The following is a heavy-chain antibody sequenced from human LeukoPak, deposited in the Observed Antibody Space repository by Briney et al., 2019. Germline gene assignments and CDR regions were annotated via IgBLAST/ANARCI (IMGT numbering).Heavy chain of an antibody. CDR2: INPSNGDT. D-gene: IGHD1-14*01. J-gene: IGHJ2*01. CDR1: GYTFTGYY. CDR3: ARVSLGIYWYYAL. Sequence: ASVKVSCKASGYTFTGYYMHWVRQAPGQGLEWIGWINPSNGDTNYAQKFQGRVTMTRDTSISTAYMELRRLRSDDTAVYYCARVSLGIYWYYALWGRGTLVTVSS. V-gene: IGHV1-2*02.